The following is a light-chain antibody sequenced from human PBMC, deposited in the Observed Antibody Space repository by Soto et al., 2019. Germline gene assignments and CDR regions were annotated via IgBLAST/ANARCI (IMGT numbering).Light chain of an antibody. CDR2: GAS. CDR3: QQYGRTLT. V-gene: IGKV3-20*01. CDR1: QSVSSSY. J-gene: IGKJ5*01. Sequence: EIVLTQSPGTLSLPPGERATLSCRASQSVSSSYLAWYQQKPGQAPRPLIYGASSRATGIPDRFSGSGSGTDFTLTISRLEPEDFAVYYCQQYGRTLTFGQGTRLEIK.